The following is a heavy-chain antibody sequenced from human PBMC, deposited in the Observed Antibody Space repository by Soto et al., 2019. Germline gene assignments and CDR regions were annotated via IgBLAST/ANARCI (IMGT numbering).Heavy chain of an antibody. D-gene: IGHD1-26*01. CDR3: ALHTFVKGGIFDY. CDR1: GFTFSSYW. Sequence: GGSLRLSCAASGFTFSSYWMSWVRQAPGKGLEWVANIKQDGSEKYYVDSVKGRFTISRDNAKNSLYLQMNSLRAEDTAVYYCALHTFVKGGIFDYWGQGTLVTVSS. CDR2: IKQDGSEK. J-gene: IGHJ4*02. V-gene: IGHV3-7*01.